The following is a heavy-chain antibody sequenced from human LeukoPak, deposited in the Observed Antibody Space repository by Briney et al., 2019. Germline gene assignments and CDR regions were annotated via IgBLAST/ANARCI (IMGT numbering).Heavy chain of an antibody. D-gene: IGHD6-25*01. CDR2: IIPILGIA. J-gene: IGHJ3*02. Sequence: GASVTVSCKASGGTFSSYAISWVRQAPGQGLEWMGRIIPILGIANYAQKFQGRVTITADKSTSTAYMELSSLRSEDTAVSCCARHQRRSHACDIWGEGTMVTVSS. V-gene: IGHV1-69*04. CDR1: GGTFSSYA. CDR3: ARHQRRSHACDI.